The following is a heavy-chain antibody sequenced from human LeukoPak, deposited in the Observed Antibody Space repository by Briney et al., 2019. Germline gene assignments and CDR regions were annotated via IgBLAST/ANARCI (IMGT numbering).Heavy chain of an antibody. J-gene: IGHJ5*02. CDR1: GFTFSSYA. CDR3: AKVYYDFWSGPHDDP. Sequence: TGGSLRLSCAASGFTFSSYAMSWVRQAPGKGLEWVSAISGSGGSTYYADSVKGRFTISRDNSKNTLYLQMNSLRAEDTAVYYYAKVYYDFWSGPHDDPWGQGTLVTVSS. D-gene: IGHD3-3*01. V-gene: IGHV3-23*01. CDR2: ISGSGGST.